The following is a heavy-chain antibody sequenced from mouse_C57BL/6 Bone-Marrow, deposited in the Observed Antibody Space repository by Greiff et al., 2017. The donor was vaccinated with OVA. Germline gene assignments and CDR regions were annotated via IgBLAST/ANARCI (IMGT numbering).Heavy chain of an antibody. J-gene: IGHJ2*01. CDR1: GYAFSSSW. CDR2: IYPGDGDT. V-gene: IGHV1-82*01. CDR3: ARSERQLRPHYFDY. D-gene: IGHD3-2*02. Sequence: QVQLQQSGPELVKPGASVKISCKASGYAFSSSWMNWVKQRPGKGLEWIGRIYPGDGDTNYNGKFKGKATLTADKSSSTAYMQLSSLTSEDSAVYFCARSERQLRPHYFDYWGQGTTLTVSS.